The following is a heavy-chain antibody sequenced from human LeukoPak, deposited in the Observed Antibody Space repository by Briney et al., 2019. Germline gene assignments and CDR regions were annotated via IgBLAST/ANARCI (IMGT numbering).Heavy chain of an antibody. Sequence: RASVKVSCKASGGTFSSYAISWVRQAPGQGLEWMGGIIPIFGTANYAQKFQGRVTITADESTSTAYMELSSLRSEDTAVYYCARVSYDSSGYYHDPYWGQGTLVIVSS. J-gene: IGHJ4*02. CDR1: GGTFSSYA. V-gene: IGHV1-69*01. CDR2: IIPIFGTA. D-gene: IGHD3-22*01. CDR3: ARVSYDSSGYYHDPY.